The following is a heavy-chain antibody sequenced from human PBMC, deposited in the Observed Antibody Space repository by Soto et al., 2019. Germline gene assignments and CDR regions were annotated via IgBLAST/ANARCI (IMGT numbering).Heavy chain of an antibody. J-gene: IGHJ6*02. V-gene: IGHV4-31*03. Sequence: PSETLSLTCTVSGGSISSGGYYWSWIRQHPGKGLEWIGYIYYSGSTYYNPSLKSRVTISVDTSKNQFSLKLSSVTAADTAVYYCARIDSLLKPFWSGLASDYYYYGMDVWGQGTTVTVSS. CDR2: IYYSGST. CDR1: GGSISSGGYY. CDR3: ARIDSLLKPFWSGLASDYYYYGMDV. D-gene: IGHD3-3*01.